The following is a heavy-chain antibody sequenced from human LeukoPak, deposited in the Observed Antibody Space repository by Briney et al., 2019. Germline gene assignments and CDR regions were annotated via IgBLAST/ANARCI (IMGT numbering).Heavy chain of an antibody. J-gene: IGHJ5*02. Sequence: ASVKVSFKASGYTFTRYYMHWVRQAPGQGLEWMGLISPTGGSTGYGQKFQGRVTMTRDMSTSTDYMELSSLRSEDTAIYYCARDNSVGDNAWWFDPWGQGTLVTVSS. CDR2: ISPTGGST. CDR1: GYTFTRYY. D-gene: IGHD1-26*01. CDR3: ARDNSVGDNAWWFDP. V-gene: IGHV1-46*01.